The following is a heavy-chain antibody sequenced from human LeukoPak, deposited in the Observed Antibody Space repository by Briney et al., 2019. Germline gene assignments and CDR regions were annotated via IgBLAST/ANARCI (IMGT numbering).Heavy chain of an antibody. J-gene: IGHJ4*02. CDR3: ARAEAAGGAFDY. V-gene: IGHV3-21*01. CDR1: GFTFSTYN. Sequence: GGSLRLSCAASGFTFSTYNMNWVRQAPGKGLEWVSSISIISSYIYYADSVKGRFTISGDNAKNSLYLQMNSLRAEDTAVYYCARAEAAGGAFDYWGQGTLVTVSP. CDR2: ISIISSYI. D-gene: IGHD6-13*01.